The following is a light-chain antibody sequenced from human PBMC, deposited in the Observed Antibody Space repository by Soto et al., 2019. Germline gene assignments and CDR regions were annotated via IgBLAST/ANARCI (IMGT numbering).Light chain of an antibody. V-gene: IGLV1-40*01. CDR2: GNS. Sequence: QSALTQPPSVSGAPGQRVTMSSTGSSSNIGAGYVVHWYQQLPGTAPKLLIYGNSNRPSGVPDRFSGSKSGTSASLAITGLQAEDEADYYCQSYDSSLSGWVFGGGTKLTVL. CDR3: QSYDSSLSGWV. CDR1: SSNIGAGYV. J-gene: IGLJ3*02.